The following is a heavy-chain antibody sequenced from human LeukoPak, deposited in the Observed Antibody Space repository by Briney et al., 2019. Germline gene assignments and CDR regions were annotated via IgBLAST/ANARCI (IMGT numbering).Heavy chain of an antibody. CDR2: IRSKANSYAT. CDR1: GFTFSGSA. J-gene: IGHJ6*03. V-gene: IGHV3-73*01. D-gene: IGHD3-9*01. CDR3: ARTYYDTLTGTRGDYYYMDV. Sequence: GGSLRLSCAASGFTFSGSAMHWVRQASGKGLEWVGRIRSKANSYATAYAASVKGRFTISRDDSKNTAYLQMNSLRAEDTAVYYCARTYYDTLTGTRGDYYYMDVWGKGTTVTISS.